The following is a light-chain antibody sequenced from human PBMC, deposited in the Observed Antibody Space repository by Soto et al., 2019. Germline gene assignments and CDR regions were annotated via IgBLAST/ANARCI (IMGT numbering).Light chain of an antibody. CDR3: QQYNKNWPPLT. V-gene: IGKV3-15*01. CDR1: QSVRSN. CDR2: GAS. Sequence: EIVMTQSPATLSVSPGERATLSCRASQSVRSNLAWYQQRPGQVPRLLIYGASTRATGVPARFSGSGSGTEFTRTISILQSEDFAVYYCQQYNKNWPPLTFGQWTKVAVK. J-gene: IGKJ1*01.